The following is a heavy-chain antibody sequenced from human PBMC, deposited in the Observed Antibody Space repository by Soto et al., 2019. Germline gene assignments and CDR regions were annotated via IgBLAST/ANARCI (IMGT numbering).Heavy chain of an antibody. Sequence: EVQLVESGGGLIKPGESLRLSCVASGFTFSDAWMKWVRHAPGKGLEWVGRIKSKANGGTTDYAAPLKGRVTIFRDDSQNTVYLQMDSLKNEDTAVYYWAYYRDSSGIRHFDYWGQGTLVTVSS. CDR3: AYYRDSSGIRHFDY. CDR1: GFTFSDAW. D-gene: IGHD3-22*01. V-gene: IGHV3-15*07. CDR2: IKSKANGGTT. J-gene: IGHJ4*02.